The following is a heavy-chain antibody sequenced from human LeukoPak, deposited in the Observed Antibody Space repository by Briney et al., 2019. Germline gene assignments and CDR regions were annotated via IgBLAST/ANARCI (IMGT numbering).Heavy chain of an antibody. CDR3: ARETEYCSGGSCQPDY. CDR2: IYHSGST. Sequence: PSETLSLTCTVSGYSISSGYYWGWIRQPPGKGLEWIGSIYHSGSTYYNPSLKSRVTISVDTSKYQFSLKLSSVTAADTAVYYCARETEYCSGGSCQPDYWGQGTLVTVSS. D-gene: IGHD2-15*01. J-gene: IGHJ4*02. CDR1: GYSISSGYY. V-gene: IGHV4-38-2*02.